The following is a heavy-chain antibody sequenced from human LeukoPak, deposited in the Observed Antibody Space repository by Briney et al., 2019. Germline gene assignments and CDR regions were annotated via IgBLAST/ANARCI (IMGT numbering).Heavy chain of an antibody. CDR3: ARDSRYYDILAHYYYYYMDV. J-gene: IGHJ6*03. Sequence: ASVKVSCKASGYTFTSYGISWVRQASGQGLEWMGWISAYNGNTNYAQKLQGRVTMTTDTSTSTAYMELRSLRSDDTAVYYCARDSRYYDILAHYYYYYMDVWGKGTTVTVSS. CDR2: ISAYNGNT. V-gene: IGHV1-18*01. D-gene: IGHD3-9*01. CDR1: GYTFTSYG.